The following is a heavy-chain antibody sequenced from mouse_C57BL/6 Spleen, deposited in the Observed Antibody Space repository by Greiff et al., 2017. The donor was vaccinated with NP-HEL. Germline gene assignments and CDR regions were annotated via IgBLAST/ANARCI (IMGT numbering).Heavy chain of an antibody. D-gene: IGHD1-1*02. J-gene: IGHJ3*01. V-gene: IGHV3-6*01. CDR3: ARGLWSGRFAY. CDR1: GYSITSGYY. Sequence: ESGPGLVKPSQSLSLTCSVTGYSITSGYYWNWIRQFPGNKLEWMGYISYDGSNNYNPSLKNRISITRDTSKNQFFLKLNSVTTEDTATYYCARGLWSGRFAYWGQGTLVTVSA. CDR2: ISYDGSN.